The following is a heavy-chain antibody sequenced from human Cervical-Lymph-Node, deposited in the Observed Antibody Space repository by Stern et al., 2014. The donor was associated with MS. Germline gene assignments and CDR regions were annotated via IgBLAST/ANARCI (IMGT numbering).Heavy chain of an antibody. D-gene: IGHD5-24*01. V-gene: IGHV3-66*01. Sequence: VQLEESGGPLVQPGGSLRLSCAASGSTVNSNYMTWVRQAPGKGLEWVSIFYSGISTYYAESVKGRFSFSIDNSKNTLYLQMNNLRVEDTAMYYCTREMAARRLDPWGQGTLVIVSA. CDR2: FYSGIST. J-gene: IGHJ5*02. CDR3: TREMAARRLDP. CDR1: GSTVNSNY.